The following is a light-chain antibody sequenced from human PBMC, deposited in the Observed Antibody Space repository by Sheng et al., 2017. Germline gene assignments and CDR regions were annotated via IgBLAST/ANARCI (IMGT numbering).Light chain of an antibody. J-gene: IGKJ2*01. Sequence: IVLTQSPATLSLSPGERATLSCRASQSISIFLAWYQQKPGQPPRLLIYKASHRATGIPARFSGSGSGTDFTLTISSLEPEDFAVYYCQQRSDWPPLYTFGQGTKLEIK. CDR1: QSISIF. V-gene: IGKV3-11*01. CDR2: KAS. CDR3: QQRSDWPPLYT.